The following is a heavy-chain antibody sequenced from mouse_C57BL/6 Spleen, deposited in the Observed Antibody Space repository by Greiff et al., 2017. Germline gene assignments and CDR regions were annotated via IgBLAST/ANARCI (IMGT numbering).Heavy chain of an antibody. J-gene: IGHJ1*03. CDR2: INPNNGGT. CDR3: ARWRSSYRYFDV. CDR1: GYTFTDYN. V-gene: IGHV1-18*01. Sequence: VQLKESGPELVKPGASVKIPCKASGYTFTDYNMDWVKQSHGKSLEWIGDINPNNGGTIYNQKFKGKATLTVDKSSSTAYMELRSLTSEDTAVYYCARWRSSYRYFDVWGTGTTVTVSS. D-gene: IGHD1-1*01.